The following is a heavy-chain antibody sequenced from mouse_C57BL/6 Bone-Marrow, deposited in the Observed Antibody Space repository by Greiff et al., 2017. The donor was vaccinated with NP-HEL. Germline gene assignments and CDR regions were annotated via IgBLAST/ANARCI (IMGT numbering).Heavy chain of an antibody. J-gene: IGHJ4*01. V-gene: IGHV5-9-1*02. CDR3: TRGGSSDAMDY. CDR1: GFTFSSYA. CDR2: ISSGGDYI. D-gene: IGHD1-1*01. Sequence: EVNVVESGEGLVKPGGSLKLSCAASGFTFSSYAMSWVRQTPEKRLEWVAYISSGGDYIYYADTVKGRFTISRDNARNTLYLQMSSLKSEDTAMYYCTRGGSSDAMDYWGQGTSVTVSS.